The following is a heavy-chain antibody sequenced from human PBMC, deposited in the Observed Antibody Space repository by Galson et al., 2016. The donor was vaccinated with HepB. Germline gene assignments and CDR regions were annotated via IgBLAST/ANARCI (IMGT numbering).Heavy chain of an antibody. Sequence: SVKASCKASGYTFTSYAMHWVRQAPGQRLEWMGWINAGNGNTKYPQKFQGRVTITRDTSASTACMELSSLRSEDTAVYYCARLGRYCSGGSCYSIFDYWGQGTLVTVSS. V-gene: IGHV1-3*01. D-gene: IGHD2-15*01. J-gene: IGHJ4*02. CDR1: GYTFTSYA. CDR3: ARLGRYCSGGSCYSIFDY. CDR2: INAGNGNT.